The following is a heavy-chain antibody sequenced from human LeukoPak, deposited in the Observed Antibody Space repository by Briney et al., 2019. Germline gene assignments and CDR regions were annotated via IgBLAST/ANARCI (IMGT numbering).Heavy chain of an antibody. CDR2: MNPNSANT. D-gene: IGHD6-25*01. V-gene: IGHV1-8*01. Sequence: GASVKVSCKASGYTFTSYDINWVRQAPGQGLEWMGWMNPNSANTGYAQKFQGRVTMTRNTSISTAYMELSSLGSEDTAVYYCARVPSGGNKFDPWGQGTLVTVSS. CDR1: GYTFTSYD. J-gene: IGHJ5*02. CDR3: ARVPSGGNKFDP.